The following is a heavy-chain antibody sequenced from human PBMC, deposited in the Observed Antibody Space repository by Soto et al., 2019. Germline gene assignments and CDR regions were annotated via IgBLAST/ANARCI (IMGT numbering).Heavy chain of an antibody. D-gene: IGHD2-2*01. CDR2: INPNSGAT. Sequence: ASVKVSCKASGYTFTGYFIHWLRHAPGQGLEWMGRINPNSGATNYARKFQDRVTMTRDTSINTAYMELSSLRSDDTAIYYCANLPTNKDWFDPWGQGTLVTVSS. J-gene: IGHJ5*02. V-gene: IGHV1-2*06. CDR1: GYTFTGYF. CDR3: ANLPTNKDWFDP.